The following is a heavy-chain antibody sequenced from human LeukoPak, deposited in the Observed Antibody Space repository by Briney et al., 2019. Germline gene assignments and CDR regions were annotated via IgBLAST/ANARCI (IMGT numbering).Heavy chain of an antibody. V-gene: IGHV1-69*05. CDR3: ARGRSWELRTGFDY. J-gene: IGHJ4*02. CDR1: GGTFSSFA. CDR2: IIPIFGTA. D-gene: IGHD1-26*01. Sequence: GASVKVSCKASGGTFSSFAISWVRQAPGQGLEWMGGIIPIFGTASYAQKFQGRVTITTDESTSTAYMELSSLRSEDTAVYYCARGRSWELRTGFDYWGQGTLVTVSS.